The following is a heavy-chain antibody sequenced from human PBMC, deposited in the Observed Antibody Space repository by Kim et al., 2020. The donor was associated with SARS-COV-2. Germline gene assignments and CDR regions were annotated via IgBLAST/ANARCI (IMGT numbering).Heavy chain of an antibody. CDR1: GFTFSSDW. D-gene: IGHD4-17*01. Sequence: GGSLRLSCAASGFTFSSDWMSGVRQAPGKGREWGADIKQDGSEKYYVDSVKGRFTISRDNAKNSLYLQMNSLRAEDTAVYYCAREGDGDYPRYYGMDVWGQGTTVTVSS. V-gene: IGHV3-7*01. CDR3: AREGDGDYPRYYGMDV. J-gene: IGHJ6*02. CDR2: IKQDGSEK.